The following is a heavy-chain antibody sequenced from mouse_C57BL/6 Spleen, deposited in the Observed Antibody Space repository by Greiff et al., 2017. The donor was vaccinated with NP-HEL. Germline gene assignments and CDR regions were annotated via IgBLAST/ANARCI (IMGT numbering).Heavy chain of an antibody. CDR2: INPNNGGT. J-gene: IGHJ2*01. Sequence: EVKLQQSGPELVKPGASVKISCKASGYTFTDYYMNWVKQSHGKSLEWIGDINPNNGGTSYNQKFKGKATLTVDKSSSTAYMELRSLTSEDSAVYYCARSVPFDYWGQGTTLTVSS. V-gene: IGHV1-26*01. CDR3: ARSVPFDY. D-gene: IGHD5-1*01. CDR1: GYTFTDYY.